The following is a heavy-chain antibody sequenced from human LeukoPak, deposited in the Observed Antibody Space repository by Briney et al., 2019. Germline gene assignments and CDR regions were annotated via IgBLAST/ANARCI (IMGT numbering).Heavy chain of an antibody. V-gene: IGHV4-39*01. Sequence: SETLSLTCTVSGGSISSSSYYWGWIRQPPGKGLEWIGSIYYSGGTYYNPSLKSRVTISVDTSKNQFSLKLSSVTAADTAVYYCARRGGLNWFDPWGQGTLVTVSS. D-gene: IGHD1-26*01. CDR1: GGSISSSSYY. J-gene: IGHJ5*02. CDR3: ARRGGLNWFDP. CDR2: IYYSGGT.